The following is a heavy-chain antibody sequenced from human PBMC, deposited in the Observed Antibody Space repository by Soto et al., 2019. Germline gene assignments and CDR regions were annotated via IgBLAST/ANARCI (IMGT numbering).Heavy chain of an antibody. CDR1: GFTFSSYA. CDR3: AKDLESNLQLYYFDY. V-gene: IGHV3-23*01. D-gene: IGHD3-3*01. Sequence: GGSLRLSCAASGFTFSSYAMSWVRQAPGKGLEWVSAISGSGGSTYYADSVKGRFTISRDNSKNTLYLQMNSLRAEDTAVYYCAKDLESNLQLYYFDYWGQGTLVTVSS. J-gene: IGHJ4*02. CDR2: ISGSGGST.